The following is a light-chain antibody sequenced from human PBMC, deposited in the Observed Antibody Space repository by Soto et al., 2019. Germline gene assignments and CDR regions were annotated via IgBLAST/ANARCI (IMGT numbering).Light chain of an antibody. CDR2: GAS. CDR3: QQYSNWPRGT. J-gene: IGKJ1*01. CDR1: QSVSSSY. V-gene: IGKV3-15*01. Sequence: EIVLTQSPGTLSLSPGERATLSCRASQSVSSSYLAWYQQKPGQAPRLLIYGASTRVTGIPARFTASGSGTEFTLTISSLQSDDFAVYYCQQYSNWPRGTFGQGTKVDIK.